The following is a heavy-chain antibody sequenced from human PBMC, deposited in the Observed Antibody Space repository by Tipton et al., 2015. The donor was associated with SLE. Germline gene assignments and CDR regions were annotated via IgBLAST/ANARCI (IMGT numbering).Heavy chain of an antibody. CDR3: AREDYGGNFAFDY. J-gene: IGHJ4*02. Sequence: LRLSCTVSGGSISSSSYYWGWIRQPPGKGLEWIGSIYYSGSTYYNPSLKSRVTISVDTSKNQFSLKLSSVTAADTAVYYCAREDYGGNFAFDYWGQGTLVTVSS. CDR2: IYYSGST. CDR1: GGSISSSSYY. V-gene: IGHV4-39*07. D-gene: IGHD4-23*01.